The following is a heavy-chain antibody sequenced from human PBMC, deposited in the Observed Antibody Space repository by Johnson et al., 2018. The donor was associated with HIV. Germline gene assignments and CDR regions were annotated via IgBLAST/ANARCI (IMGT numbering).Heavy chain of an antibody. D-gene: IGHD1-1*01. CDR3: VRSGPNWAFEF. CDR2: ISSDGSST. Sequence: VQLVESGGGLVKPGGSLRLSCAASGFTFSSYWMHWVRQAPGKGLVWVSRISSDGSSTYYADSVKGRFTISRDNAKNTMCVQMNSLRAEDTAVYYCVRSGPNWAFEFWGQGTMVTVSS. J-gene: IGHJ3*01. V-gene: IGHV3-74*02. CDR1: GFTFSSYW.